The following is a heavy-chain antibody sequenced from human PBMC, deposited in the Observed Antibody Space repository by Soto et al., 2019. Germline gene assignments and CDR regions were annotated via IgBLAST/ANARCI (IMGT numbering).Heavy chain of an antibody. Sequence: GESLKISCKGSGYSFTSYWIGWVRQMPGKGLEWMGIIYPGDSDTKYSPSFQGQVTISADKSISTAYLQWSSLKASDTAPYYRARLLSSSWYFDYWGQGTLVTVSS. CDR3: ARLLSSSWYFDY. CDR1: GYSFTSYW. J-gene: IGHJ4*02. CDR2: IYPGDSDT. V-gene: IGHV5-51*01. D-gene: IGHD6-13*01.